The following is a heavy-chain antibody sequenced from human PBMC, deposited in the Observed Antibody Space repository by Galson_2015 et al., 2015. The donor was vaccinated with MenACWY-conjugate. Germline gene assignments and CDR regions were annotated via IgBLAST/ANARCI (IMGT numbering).Heavy chain of an antibody. Sequence: SLRLSCAPSGFTFSTYWMHWVRQAPGKGLEWVSRIDPDGSTTDYAESMKGRFTISRDNAKNTLFLQIHSLRVEDTAVYYCATAGSYRLDYGGQGALVTVSS. CDR2: IDPDGSTT. CDR1: GFTFSTYW. J-gene: IGHJ4*02. CDR3: ATAGSYRLDY. V-gene: IGHV3-74*01. D-gene: IGHD1-26*01.